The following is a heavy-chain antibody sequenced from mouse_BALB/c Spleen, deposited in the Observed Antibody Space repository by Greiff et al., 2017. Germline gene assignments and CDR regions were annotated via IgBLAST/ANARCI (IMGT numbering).Heavy chain of an antibody. CDR2: ISYSGST. Sequence: DVKLQESGPSLVKPSQTLSLTCSVTGDSITSGYWNWIRKFPGNKLEYMGYISYSGSTYYNPSLKSRISITRDTSKNQYYLQLNSVTTEDTATYYCARWRGYDRGYYAMDYWGQGTSVTVSS. CDR3: ARWRGYDRGYYAMDY. D-gene: IGHD2-2*01. J-gene: IGHJ4*01. CDR1: GDSITSGY. V-gene: IGHV3-8*02.